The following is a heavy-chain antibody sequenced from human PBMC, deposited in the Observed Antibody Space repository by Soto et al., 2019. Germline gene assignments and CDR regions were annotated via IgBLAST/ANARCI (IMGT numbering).Heavy chain of an antibody. CDR2: ISSSSSYI. Sequence: EVQLVESGGGLVKPGGSLRLSCAASGFTFSSYSMNWVRQAPGKGLEWVSSISSSSSYIYYADSVKGRFTISRDNAKNSLYLQMNGLRAEDTALYYCARGRDVGAFDIWGQGTMVTVSS. D-gene: IGHD1-26*01. CDR1: GFTFSSYS. CDR3: ARGRDVGAFDI. V-gene: IGHV3-21*04. J-gene: IGHJ3*02.